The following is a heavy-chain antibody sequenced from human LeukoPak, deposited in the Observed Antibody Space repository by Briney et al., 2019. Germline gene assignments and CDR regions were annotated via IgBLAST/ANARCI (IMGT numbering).Heavy chain of an antibody. CDR2: ISGSGGST. Sequence: LAGGSLRLSCAASGFTFSSYAMSWVRQAPGKGLEWVSAISGSGGSTYYADSVKGRFTISRDNSKNTLYLQMNSLRAEDTAVYYCAKDLGDVWGSYRYSLRLDNWGQGILATVSS. CDR1: GFTFSSYA. J-gene: IGHJ4*02. D-gene: IGHD3-16*02. V-gene: IGHV3-23*01. CDR3: AKDLGDVWGSYRYSLRLDN.